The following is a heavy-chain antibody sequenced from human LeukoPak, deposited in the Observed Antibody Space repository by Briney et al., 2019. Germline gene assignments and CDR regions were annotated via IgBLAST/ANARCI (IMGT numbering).Heavy chain of an antibody. CDR3: AREPARGYYYYMDV. J-gene: IGHJ6*03. Sequence: SETLSLTCTVSGGSISSYYWSWIRQPPGKGLEWIGYIYYSGSTNYNPSLKSRVTISVDTSKNQFSLKLSSVTAADTAVYYCAREPARGYYYYMDVWGKGTTVTVSS. CDR1: GGSISSYY. V-gene: IGHV4-59*01. D-gene: IGHD1-14*01. CDR2: IYYSGST.